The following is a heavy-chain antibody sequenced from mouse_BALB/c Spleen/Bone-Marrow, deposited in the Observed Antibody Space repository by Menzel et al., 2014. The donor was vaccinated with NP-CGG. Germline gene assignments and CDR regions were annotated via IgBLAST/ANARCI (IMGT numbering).Heavy chain of an antibody. CDR1: GYTFTSYV. J-gene: IGHJ1*01. Sequence: EVQVVESGPELVKPGASVKMSCKASGYTFTSYVMHWVKQKPGQGLEWIGYFNPYNDGTKYNEKFKGKATLTSDKSSSTAYMELSSLTSEDSAVYYCARNYGSSYWYFDVWGAGTTVTVSS. D-gene: IGHD1-1*01. V-gene: IGHV1-14*01. CDR3: ARNYGSSYWYFDV. CDR2: FNPYNDGT.